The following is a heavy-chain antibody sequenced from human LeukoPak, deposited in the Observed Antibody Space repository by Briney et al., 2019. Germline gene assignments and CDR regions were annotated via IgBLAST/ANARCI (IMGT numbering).Heavy chain of an antibody. CDR2: IYTSGST. CDR1: GGSLSSGSFY. Sequence: SETLSLTCTVSGGSLSSGSFYWSWIRQPAGKGLEWIGRIYTSGSTNYNPSLKSRVTISVDTSKNQFSLKLSSVTAADTAVYYCARRGSGSYVSYYYYYMDVWGKGTTVTISS. V-gene: IGHV4-61*02. CDR3: ARRGSGSYVSYYYYYMDV. D-gene: IGHD3-10*01. J-gene: IGHJ6*03.